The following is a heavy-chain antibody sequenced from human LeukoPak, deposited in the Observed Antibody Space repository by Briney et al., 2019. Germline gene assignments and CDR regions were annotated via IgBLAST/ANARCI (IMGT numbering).Heavy chain of an antibody. CDR1: GGSISSYY. V-gene: IGHV4-59*08. Sequence: PSETLSLTCTVSGGSISSYYWSWIRQPPGKGLEWIGYIYYSGSTNYNPSLKSRVTISVDTSKNQFSLRLSSVTAADTAVYYCARQALAAAGWFDPWGRGTLVTVSS. CDR2: IYYSGST. J-gene: IGHJ5*02. D-gene: IGHD6-25*01. CDR3: ARQALAAAGWFDP.